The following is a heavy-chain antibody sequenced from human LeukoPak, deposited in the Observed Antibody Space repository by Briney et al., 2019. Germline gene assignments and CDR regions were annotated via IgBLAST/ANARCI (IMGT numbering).Heavy chain of an antibody. CDR2: IYYSGST. CDR1: GGSISSYY. Sequence: PSETLSLTCTVSGGSISSYYWSWIRQPPGKGLEWIGYIYYSGSTNYNPSLKGRVTISVDTSKNQFSLKLSSVTAADTAVYYCARGGAVAGYFDYWGQGTLVTVSS. J-gene: IGHJ4*02. D-gene: IGHD6-19*01. V-gene: IGHV4-59*01. CDR3: ARGGAVAGYFDY.